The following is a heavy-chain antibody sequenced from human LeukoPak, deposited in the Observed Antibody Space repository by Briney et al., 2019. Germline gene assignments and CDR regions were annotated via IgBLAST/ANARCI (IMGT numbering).Heavy chain of an antibody. CDR3: ARGPITGTTKRDPLLFDY. Sequence: GASVKVSCKASGGTFSSYAISWVRQAPGQGLEWMGGIIPIFGTANYAQKFQGRVTITADESTSTAYMELRSLRSDDTAVYYCARGPITGTTKRDPLLFDYWGQGTLVTVSS. J-gene: IGHJ4*02. V-gene: IGHV1-69*13. D-gene: IGHD1-7*01. CDR2: IIPIFGTA. CDR1: GGTFSSYA.